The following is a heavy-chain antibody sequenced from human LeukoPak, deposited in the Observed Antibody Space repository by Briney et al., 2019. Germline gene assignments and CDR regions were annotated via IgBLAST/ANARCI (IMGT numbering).Heavy chain of an antibody. CDR2: INTDGSIR. CDR1: GFTFRSKW. CDR3: VRDFEIVTTPAGITPGDDFDY. V-gene: IGHV3-74*03. J-gene: IGHJ4*02. D-gene: IGHD2/OR15-2a*01. Sequence: GGSLRLSCVASGFTFRSKWMHWVRQATGKGLVWVARINTDGSIRTCADSVQGRFTISRDNAKNTVDLQMNSLRVEDSAVYYCVRDFEIVTTPAGITPGDDFDYWGQGVLVTVSA.